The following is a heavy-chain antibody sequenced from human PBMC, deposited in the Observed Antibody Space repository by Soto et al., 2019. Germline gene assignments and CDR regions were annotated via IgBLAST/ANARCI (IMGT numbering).Heavy chain of an antibody. CDR2: IYFTGNA. J-gene: IGHJ5*02. CDR1: GGSITRSSYF. CDR3: AGQTFTIAAASYGRSNWFDP. Sequence: PSETLSLTCIVSGGSITRSSYFWCWVRQPPGKGLEWIGTIYFTGNAYYTPSLKSRLTMSIDTSKNEFSLRLNSVTAADTAVYYCAGQTFTIAAASYGRSNWFDPWGPGTLVTVSS. D-gene: IGHD6-25*01. V-gene: IGHV4-39*01.